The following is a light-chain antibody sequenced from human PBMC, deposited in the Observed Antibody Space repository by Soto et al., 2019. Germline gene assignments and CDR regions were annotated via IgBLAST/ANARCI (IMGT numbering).Light chain of an antibody. CDR2: AAS. CDR3: QQSYSTPYT. Sequence: DIQMTQSPSSLSASVGDRVTITCRASQTISKNLNWYQQRPGKAPHVLIYAASSLQSGVPSRFSGSGSGTDFTLTIYSLQPDDFATYFCQQSYSTPYTFGQGTKLEI. V-gene: IGKV1-39*01. J-gene: IGKJ2*01. CDR1: QTISKN.